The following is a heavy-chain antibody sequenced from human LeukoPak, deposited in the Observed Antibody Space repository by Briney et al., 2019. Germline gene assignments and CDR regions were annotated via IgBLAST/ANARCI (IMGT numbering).Heavy chain of an antibody. CDR1: GGTFSSYA. J-gene: IGHJ4*02. V-gene: IGHV1-2*02. CDR3: ARVSMVRGTMDY. CDR2: INPNSGGT. D-gene: IGHD3-10*01. Sequence: GASVKVSCKASGGTFSSYAISWVRQAPGQGLEWMGWINPNSGGTNYAQKFQGRVTMTRDTSISTAYMELSRLRSDDTAVYYCARVSMVRGTMDYWGQGTLVTVSS.